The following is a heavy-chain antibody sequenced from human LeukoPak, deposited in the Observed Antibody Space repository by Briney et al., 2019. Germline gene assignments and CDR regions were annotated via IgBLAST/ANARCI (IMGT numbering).Heavy chain of an antibody. CDR3: ARDRRVAKDY. D-gene: IGHD5-12*01. CDR2: ISWNSGSI. J-gene: IGHJ4*02. Sequence: PGRSLRLSCVASGFTFDDYAMHWVRQAPGKGLEWVSGISWNSGSIGYADSVKGRFTISRDNAKNSPYLQMNSLRAEDTAVYYCARDRRVAKDYWGQGTLVTVSS. V-gene: IGHV3-9*01. CDR1: GFTFDDYA.